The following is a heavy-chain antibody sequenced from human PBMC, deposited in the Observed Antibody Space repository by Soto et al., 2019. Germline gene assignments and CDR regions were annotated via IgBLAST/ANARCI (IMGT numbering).Heavy chain of an antibody. D-gene: IGHD2-21*01. CDR1: GYTFTSYD. CDR3: ARGQTSKMSYCGGDCYGDFDY. V-gene: IGHV1-8*01. Sequence: QVQLVQSGAEVKKPGASVKVSCKASGYTFTSYDINWVRQATGQGLEWMGWMNPNSGNTGYAQKFQGRVTMTRSTSISTAYMELSSLRSEDTAVYYCARGQTSKMSYCGGDCYGDFDYWGKGTLVTVYS. CDR2: MNPNSGNT. J-gene: IGHJ4*02.